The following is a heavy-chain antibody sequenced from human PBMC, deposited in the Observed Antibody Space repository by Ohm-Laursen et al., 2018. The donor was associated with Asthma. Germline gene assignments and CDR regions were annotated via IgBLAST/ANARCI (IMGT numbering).Heavy chain of an antibody. CDR3: AREAPTYCSGGSCYSLDY. Sequence: SLRLSCTASGFTFSSYSMNWVRQAPGKGLEWVSSISSSSSYIYYADSVKGRFTISRDNAKNSLYLQMNSLRAEDTAVYYCAREAPTYCSGGSCYSLDYWSQGTLVTVSS. D-gene: IGHD2-15*01. CDR2: ISSSSSYI. CDR1: GFTFSSYS. J-gene: IGHJ4*02. V-gene: IGHV3-21*01.